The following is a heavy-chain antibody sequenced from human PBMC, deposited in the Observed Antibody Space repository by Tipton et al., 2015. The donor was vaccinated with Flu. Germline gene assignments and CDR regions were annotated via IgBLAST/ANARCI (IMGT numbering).Heavy chain of an antibody. CDR2: VSYRGTT. V-gene: IGHV4-59*01. CDR3: ASHPATSRVAAGGTDY. CDR1: GGSISGFS. D-gene: IGHD6-13*01. J-gene: IGHJ4*02. Sequence: TLSLTCTVSGGSISGFSWSWIRQSPGKGLESIGHVSYRGTTHYNPSLKSRVTMSADASKNQLSLRLSSVTAADTAVYYCASHPATSRVAAGGTDYWGQGTLVTVSS.